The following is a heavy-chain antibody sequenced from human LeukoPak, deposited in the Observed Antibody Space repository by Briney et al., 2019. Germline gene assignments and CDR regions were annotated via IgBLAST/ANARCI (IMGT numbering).Heavy chain of an antibody. CDR1: GFTFSDSY. CDR2: ITSSSDYT. D-gene: IGHD6-13*01. V-gene: IGHV3-11*06. J-gene: IGHJ4*02. CDR3: ARAAYASSPDY. Sequence: PGGSLRLSCAASGFTFSDSYMGWIRQAPGKGLEWVSYITSSSDYTNYVDSVKGRFTISRDNAKNSLYLQMNSLRDEDTAVYYCARAAYASSPDYWGQGTLVTVSS.